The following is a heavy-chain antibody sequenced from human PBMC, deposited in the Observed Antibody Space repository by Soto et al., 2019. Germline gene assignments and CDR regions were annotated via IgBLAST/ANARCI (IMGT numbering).Heavy chain of an antibody. V-gene: IGHV3-9*01. D-gene: IGHD5-18*01. CDR1: GFTFDDYS. Sequence: EVQLVESGGDLVQPGGSLRLSCKSSGFTFDDYSMSWVRQAPGKGLEWVSGISWHGGPIGYADSVKGRFTISRDNAKNSLCLQMNSLRPEDTALYYCAKGRQYNYGLDSWGQGTLVTVSS. CDR2: ISWHGGPI. J-gene: IGHJ4*02. CDR3: AKGRQYNYGLDS.